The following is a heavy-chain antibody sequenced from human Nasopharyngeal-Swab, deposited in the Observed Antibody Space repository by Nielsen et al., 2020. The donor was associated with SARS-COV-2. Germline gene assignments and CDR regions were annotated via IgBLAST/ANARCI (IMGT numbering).Heavy chain of an antibody. CDR3: VKDGYCTNGVCGFDAFDI. D-gene: IGHD2-8*01. V-gene: IGHV3-23*01. CDR1: GFTFSSHA. Sequence: GGSLRLSCAASGFTFSSHAMTWVRQAPGKGLEWVSTISGGGGSTYYAASVTGRFTISKDTSENMLYLQINSLRAEDTAVYYCVKDGYCTNGVCGFDAFDIWGRGTMVTVSS. CDR2: ISGGGGST. J-gene: IGHJ3*02.